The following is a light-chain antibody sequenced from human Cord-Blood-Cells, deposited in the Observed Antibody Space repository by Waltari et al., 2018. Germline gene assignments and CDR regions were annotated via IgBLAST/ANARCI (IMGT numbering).Light chain of an antibody. CDR1: QSVSSSY. V-gene: IGKV3-20*01. Sequence: EIVLTQSPGTLSLSPGERATLSCRASQSVSSSYLAWLLIYGASSRATGIPDRFSGSGSGTDFTLTISRLEPEDFAVYYCQQYGSSPYTFGQGTKLEIK. CDR3: QQYGSSPYT. CDR2: GAS. J-gene: IGKJ2*01.